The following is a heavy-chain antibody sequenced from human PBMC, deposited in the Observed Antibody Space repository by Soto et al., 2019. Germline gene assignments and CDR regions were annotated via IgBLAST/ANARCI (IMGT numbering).Heavy chain of an antibody. CDR2: INHSGST. CDR1: GGSFSGYY. CDR3: ARMRYCSGGSCSSDY. D-gene: IGHD2-15*01. V-gene: IGHV4-34*01. J-gene: IGHJ4*02. Sequence: SETLSLTCAVYGGSFSGYYWSWIRQPPGKGLEWIGEINHSGSTNYNPSLKSRVTISVDTSKNQFSLKLSSVTAADTAVYYCARMRYCSGGSCSSDYWGQGTLVTVSS.